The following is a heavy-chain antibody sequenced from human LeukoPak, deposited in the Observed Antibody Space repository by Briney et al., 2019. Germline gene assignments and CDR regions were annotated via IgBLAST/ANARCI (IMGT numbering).Heavy chain of an antibody. CDR1: GYTFTIYY. Sequence: GASVKVSCKASGYTFTIYYIHWVRQAPGQGLEWMGMINPSGGSTSHAQKFQGRVTMTRDTSTSTVYMELSSLRSEDTAVYYCARGRLLLDYWGQGTLVTVPS. V-gene: IGHV1-46*01. D-gene: IGHD2-15*01. CDR3: ARGRLLLDY. CDR2: INPSGGST. J-gene: IGHJ4*02.